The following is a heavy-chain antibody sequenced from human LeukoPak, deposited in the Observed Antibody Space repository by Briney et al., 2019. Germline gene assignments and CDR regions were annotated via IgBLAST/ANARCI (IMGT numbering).Heavy chain of an antibody. CDR3: ARGAVSVAHYYYYMDV. CDR2: IIPIFGTA. CDR1: GGTFSSYA. D-gene: IGHD6-19*01. Sequence: SVKVSCKASGGTFSSYAISWVRRAPGQGLEWMGGIIPIFGTANYAQKFQGRVTITADKSTSTAYMELSSLRSEDTAVYYCARGAVSVAHYYYYMDVWGKGTTVTVSS. J-gene: IGHJ6*03. V-gene: IGHV1-69*06.